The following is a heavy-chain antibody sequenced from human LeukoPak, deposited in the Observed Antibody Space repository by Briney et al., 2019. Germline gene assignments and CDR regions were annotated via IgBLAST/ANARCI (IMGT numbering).Heavy chain of an antibody. CDR1: GFTFSSYA. D-gene: IGHD3-22*01. CDR3: AKSPTGGYYDSSGWSYYFDY. Sequence: GGSLRLSCAASGFTFSSYAMSWVRQAPGKGLEWVSAISGSGGSTYYADSVKGRFTISRDNSKNTLYLQMNSLRAEDTAVYYCAKSPTGGYYDSSGWSYYFDYWGQGTLVTASS. J-gene: IGHJ4*02. V-gene: IGHV3-23*01. CDR2: ISGSGGST.